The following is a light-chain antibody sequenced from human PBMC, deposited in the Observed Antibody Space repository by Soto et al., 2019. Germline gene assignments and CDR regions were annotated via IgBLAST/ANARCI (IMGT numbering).Light chain of an antibody. CDR3: AAWDDSLNGVV. CDR1: SSNIGSNN. Sequence: QSVLTQPPSASGTPGQRVTISCPGSSSNIGSNNVNWYQQLPGTAPKLLIYSNNQRPSGVPYRFSGSKSGTSASLASIGLQSEDDADYYCAAWDDSLNGVVFGGGTKLTVL. V-gene: IGLV1-44*01. J-gene: IGLJ2*01. CDR2: SNN.